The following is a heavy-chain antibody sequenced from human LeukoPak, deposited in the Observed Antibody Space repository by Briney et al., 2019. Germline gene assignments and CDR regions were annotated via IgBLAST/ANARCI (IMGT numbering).Heavy chain of an antibody. J-gene: IGHJ2*01. CDR2: ISYRGGT. CDR1: DGSISRNTYY. CDR3: ARQPDFWTIDP. D-gene: IGHD3/OR15-3a*01. V-gene: IGHV4-39*01. Sequence: SETLSLTCGVSDGSISRNTYYWGWIRQPPGKGLEWVGSISYRGGTYYSPSLKSRVTISVDKPKNQCSLKLSSVTAVDTAVYYCARQPDFWTIDPWGRGTLVTVSS.